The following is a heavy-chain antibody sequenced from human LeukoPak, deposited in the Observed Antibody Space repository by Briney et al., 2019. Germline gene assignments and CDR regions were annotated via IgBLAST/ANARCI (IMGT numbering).Heavy chain of an antibody. D-gene: IGHD1-26*01. CDR3: ARVDRRGSYRFDY. CDR1: GFAFRSYT. J-gene: IGHJ4*02. V-gene: IGHV3-21*01. CDR2: ISSSTTYI. Sequence: GGSLRLSCAASGFAFRSYTMNWVRQAPGKGLEWVSSISSSTTYIYYADSVKGRFTISRDNAKNSLYLQMNSLRAEDTAVYYCARVDRRGSYRFDYWGQGTLVTVSS.